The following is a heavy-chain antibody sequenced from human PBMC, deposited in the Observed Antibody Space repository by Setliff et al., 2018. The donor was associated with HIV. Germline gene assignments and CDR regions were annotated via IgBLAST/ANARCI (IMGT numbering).Heavy chain of an antibody. J-gene: IGHJ3*02. Sequence: GALRLSCAASELTFSNYAMTWVRQAPGKGLEWVSSLSGSGGSTYYADSVKGRFTIFRDNSKNTLYLQMNSLRAEDTAVYYCAKDRTMIVVVPMPPSDAFDIWGQGTMVTVS. CDR1: ELTFSNYA. D-gene: IGHD3-22*01. CDR2: LSGSGGST. CDR3: AKDRTMIVVVPMPPSDAFDI. V-gene: IGHV3-23*01.